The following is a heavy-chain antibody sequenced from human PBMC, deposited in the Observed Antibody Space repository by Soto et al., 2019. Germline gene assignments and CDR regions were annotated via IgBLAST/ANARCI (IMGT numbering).Heavy chain of an antibody. CDR3: ARDLAAGDH. Sequence: QVQLVQSGAEVKKPGASVKVSCRTSGYTFKHYYSHWVRQAPGQGLEWLGIINPASASTNYAQEFQDRVTLTMDTSTTTVYMELSGVRAEDTAIFYCARDLAAGDHWGQGTLVTVSS. J-gene: IGHJ4*02. CDR2: INPASAST. CDR1: GYTFKHYY. V-gene: IGHV1-46*02. D-gene: IGHD6-13*01.